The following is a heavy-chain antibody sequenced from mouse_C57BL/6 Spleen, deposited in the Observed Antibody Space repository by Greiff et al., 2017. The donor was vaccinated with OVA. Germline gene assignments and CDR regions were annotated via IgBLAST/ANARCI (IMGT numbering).Heavy chain of an antibody. CDR1: GYSFTSYY. V-gene: IGHV1-66*01. D-gene: IGHD2-1*01. J-gene: IGHJ4*01. Sequence: ESGPELVKPGASVKISCKASGYSFTSYYIHWVKQRPGQGLEWIGWIYPGSGNTKYNDKFKGKATLTADTSSSTAYMQLSSLTSEDSAVYYCARMGGNVSYYYAMDYWGQGTSVTVSS. CDR3: ARMGGNVSYYYAMDY. CDR2: IYPGSGNT.